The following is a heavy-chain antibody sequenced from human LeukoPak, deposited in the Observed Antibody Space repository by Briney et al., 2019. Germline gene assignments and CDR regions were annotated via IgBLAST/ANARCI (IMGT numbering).Heavy chain of an antibody. CDR3: AKARGSGSYYNDVLDI. V-gene: IGHV3-23*01. Sequence: GGSLRLSCAASGFTFSSHAMSWVRQAPGKGLEWVSAISGSGGSTYYADSVKGRFTISRDNSKNTLCLQMNSLRAEDTAVYYCAKARGSGSYYNDVLDIWGQGTMVTVSS. D-gene: IGHD3-10*01. J-gene: IGHJ3*02. CDR1: GFTFSSHA. CDR2: ISGSGGST.